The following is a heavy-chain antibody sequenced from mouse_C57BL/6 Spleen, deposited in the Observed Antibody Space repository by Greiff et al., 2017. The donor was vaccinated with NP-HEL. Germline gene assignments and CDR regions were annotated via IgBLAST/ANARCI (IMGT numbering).Heavy chain of an antibody. Sequence: QVQLQESGPGLVQPSQSLSITCTVSGFSLTSYGVHWVRQSPGQGLEWLGVIWSGGSTDYYAAFISRLSISKDNSKRHVFFKMNSLQADDTAIYYCARKGASWYFDVWGTGTTVTVSS. CDR2: IWSGGST. CDR1: GFSLTSYG. J-gene: IGHJ1*03. D-gene: IGHD3-1*01. CDR3: ARKGASWYFDV. V-gene: IGHV2-2*01.